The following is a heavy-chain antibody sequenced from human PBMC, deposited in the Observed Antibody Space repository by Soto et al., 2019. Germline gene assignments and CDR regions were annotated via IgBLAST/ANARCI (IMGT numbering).Heavy chain of an antibody. J-gene: IGHJ1*01. CDR1: GYTFTNYG. CDR2: ISGYNGNT. V-gene: IGHV1-18*01. D-gene: IGHD6-13*01. Sequence: QVQLVQSGAEVKKPGASVNVSCKTSGYTFTNYGISWVRQAPGQGPEWMGWISGYNGNTNYAQKLQGRVTMTTDTSTSTAYMELRSLRSDDTAVYYCARGGSSWSAEYYQHWGQGTLVIVSS. CDR3: ARGGSSWSAEYYQH.